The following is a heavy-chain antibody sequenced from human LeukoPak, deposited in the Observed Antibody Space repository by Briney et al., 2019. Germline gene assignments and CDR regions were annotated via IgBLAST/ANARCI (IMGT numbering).Heavy chain of an antibody. CDR2: ISSSGSTI. D-gene: IGHD3-10*01. V-gene: IGHV3-48*03. J-gene: IGHJ3*02. CDR1: GFTFSRYW. Sequence: GGSLRLSCAASGFTFSRYWMSWVRQAPGKGLEWLSYISSSGSTIYYADSVKGRFTISRDNAKNSLYLQMNSLRAEDTAVYYCARGSYYNSGRLDAFDIWGQGTMVTVSS. CDR3: ARGSYYNSGRLDAFDI.